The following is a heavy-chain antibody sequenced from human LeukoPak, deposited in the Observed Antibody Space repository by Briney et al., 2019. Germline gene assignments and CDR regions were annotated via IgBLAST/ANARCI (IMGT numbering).Heavy chain of an antibody. CDR3: AKVVYSSSWTYGMDV. CDR2: ISYDGSNK. CDR1: GFTFSSYG. D-gene: IGHD6-13*01. Sequence: GGSLRLSCAASGFTFSSYGMHWVRQAPGKGLEWVAVISYDGSNKYYADSVKGRFTISRDNSKNTLYLQMNSLRAEDTAVYYCAKVVYSSSWTYGMDVWGQGTTVTVSS. V-gene: IGHV3-30*18. J-gene: IGHJ6*02.